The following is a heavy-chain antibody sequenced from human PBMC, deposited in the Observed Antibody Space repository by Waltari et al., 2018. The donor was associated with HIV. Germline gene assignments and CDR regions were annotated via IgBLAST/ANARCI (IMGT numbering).Heavy chain of an antibody. CDR3: ARIGTFPHNYAIDF. D-gene: IGHD1-26*01. CDR2: IKDDGSEK. CDR1: GFPFTTYW. V-gene: IGHV3-7*01. Sequence: EVQLMESGGGLVQSGGSLRLSCAAHGFPFTTYWMSWVRQTPGKGLEWVAYIKDDGSEKYYMGSVKGRFTISRDNAKNSMFLQMNSLRAEDTAVYYCARIGTFPHNYAIDFWGQGTTVTVSS. J-gene: IGHJ6*02.